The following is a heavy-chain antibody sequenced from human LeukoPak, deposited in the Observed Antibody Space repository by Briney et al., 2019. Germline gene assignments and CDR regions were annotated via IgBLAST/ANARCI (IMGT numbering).Heavy chain of an antibody. V-gene: IGHV4-31*03. J-gene: IGHJ6*02. CDR3: ARVIVVVPIGVYHYYAMDV. Sequence: SQTLSLTCTVSGDSISTGGYYWAWIRQHRERGLEWIGYIYYSGSTHYNPSLQSRVTISVDTSKDQFSLNLNSVTAADTAVYYCARVIVVVPIGVYHYYAMDVWGQGTTVTVSS. CDR2: IYYSGST. CDR1: GDSISTGGYY. D-gene: IGHD2-2*01.